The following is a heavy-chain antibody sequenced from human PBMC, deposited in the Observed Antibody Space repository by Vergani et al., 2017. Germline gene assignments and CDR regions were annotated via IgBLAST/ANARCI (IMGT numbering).Heavy chain of an antibody. J-gene: IGHJ6*02. Sequence: EVQLVESGGGLVQPGGSLRLSCAASGFTVSSNYMSWVRQAPGKGLEWVSVSYSGGSTYYADSVKGRFTISRDKSKKTLYLQMNSLRAEDTAVYYCAREGLYDCADYGMDVWGQGP. V-gene: IGHV3-66*01. CDR3: AREGLYDCADYGMDV. CDR1: GFTVSSNY. D-gene: IGHD3-16*01. CDR2: SYSGGST.